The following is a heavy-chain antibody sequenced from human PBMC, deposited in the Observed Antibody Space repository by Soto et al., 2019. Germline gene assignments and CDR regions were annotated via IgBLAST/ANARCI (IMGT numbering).Heavy chain of an antibody. V-gene: IGHV3-30*18. CDR2: ISYDGSNK. CDR3: AKGPIAMSLDY. Sequence: QVQLVESGGGVVQPGRSLRLSCAASGFTFSSYGMHWVRQAPGKGLEWVAVISYDGSNKYYADSVKGRFTISRDNSKNTLYLQMNSLRAEDTAVYYWAKGPIAMSLDYWGEGTLVTVSS. CDR1: GFTFSSYG. D-gene: IGHD5-18*01. J-gene: IGHJ4*02.